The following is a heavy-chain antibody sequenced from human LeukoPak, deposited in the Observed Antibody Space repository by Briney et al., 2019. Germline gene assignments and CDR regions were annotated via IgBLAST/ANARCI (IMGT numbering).Heavy chain of an antibody. J-gene: IGHJ4*02. Sequence: ASVKVSCKVSGSTLTKISIDWVRQAPGKGLECMGTFGPQVGETIHSQKLQGRLKMTADTSTDTAYMEMSSLQSEDTAACYCATGAMVYEYWGQGTLVTVSS. CDR1: GSTLTKIS. V-gene: IGHV1-24*01. D-gene: IGHD3-10*01. CDR2: FGPQVGET. CDR3: ATGAMVYEY.